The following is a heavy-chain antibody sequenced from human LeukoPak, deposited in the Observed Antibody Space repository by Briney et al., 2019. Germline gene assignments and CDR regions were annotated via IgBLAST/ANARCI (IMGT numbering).Heavy chain of an antibody. V-gene: IGHV3-7*01. CDR2: IKEDGSET. J-gene: IGHJ4*02. D-gene: IGHD5-24*01. CDR1: GFTFSIYW. Sequence: PGGSLRLSCAASGFTFSIYWMNWVHQVPGKGLECLANIKEDGSETYYADSVKGRFTISRDNPKNLLFLQINSLRVEDTAVYYCARETPRRGETRDGYRWGQGTVVTVSS. CDR3: ARETPRRGETRDGYR.